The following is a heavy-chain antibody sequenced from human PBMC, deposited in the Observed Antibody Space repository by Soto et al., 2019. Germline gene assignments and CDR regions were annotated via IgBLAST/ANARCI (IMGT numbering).Heavy chain of an antibody. CDR1: GFTFSSYE. D-gene: IGHD3-9*01. CDR3: ARDMGVEITIFPGTSYYYYYGMDV. Sequence: HPGGSLRLSCAASGFTFSSYEMNWVRQAPGKGLEWVSYISSSGSTIYYADSVKGRFTISRDNAKNSLYLQMNSLRAEDTAVYYCARDMGVEITIFPGTSYYYYYGMDVWGQGTTVTVSS. CDR2: ISSSGSTI. J-gene: IGHJ6*02. V-gene: IGHV3-48*03.